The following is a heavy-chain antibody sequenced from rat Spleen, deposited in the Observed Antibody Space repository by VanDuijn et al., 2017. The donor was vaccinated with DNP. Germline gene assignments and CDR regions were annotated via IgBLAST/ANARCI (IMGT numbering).Heavy chain of an antibody. CDR1: GFSLTNFG. D-gene: IGHD5-1*01. CDR3: TSVRWGHVVDV. Sequence: QVQLKESGPVLVQASETLSLTCTVSGFSLTNFGIIWVRQSPGKGLEWMGIIWGHGNTDYNSALKSRLSINRDTSKSQVFLKLNSLQTDDTAISYCTSVRWGHVVDVWGQGASVTVSS. CDR2: IWGHGNT. J-gene: IGHJ4*01. V-gene: IGHV2S75*01.